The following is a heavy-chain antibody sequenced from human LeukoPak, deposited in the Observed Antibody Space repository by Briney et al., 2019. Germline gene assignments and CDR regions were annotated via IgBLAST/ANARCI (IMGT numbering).Heavy chain of an antibody. CDR3: ARRTGYYDGFDY. V-gene: IGHV4-59*01. D-gene: IGHD3/OR15-3a*01. CDR2: IYYSGNT. CDR1: GGSISSYY. Sequence: PSETLSLTCAVSGGSISSYYWRWIRQPPGKGLEWVGYIYYSGNTNHNPSLKSRVTISVDMSKNQFSLKLTSVTAADTAVYYCARRTGYYDGFDYWGQGTLVTVSS. J-gene: IGHJ4*02.